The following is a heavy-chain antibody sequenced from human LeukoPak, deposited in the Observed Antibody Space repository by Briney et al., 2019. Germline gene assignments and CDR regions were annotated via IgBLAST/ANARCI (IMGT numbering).Heavy chain of an antibody. CDR2: IYPGDSDT. V-gene: IGHV5-51*01. CDR3: ARRGGYNYGYFDY. Sequence: PGESLKISCKGSEYSFTNYWIGWVRQTPGKGLEWMGSIYPGDSDTTYSPSFQGQVTISADKSISTAYLQWSSLKASDTAMYYCARRGGYNYGYFDYWGQGTQVTVSS. CDR1: EYSFTNYW. J-gene: IGHJ4*02. D-gene: IGHD5-18*01.